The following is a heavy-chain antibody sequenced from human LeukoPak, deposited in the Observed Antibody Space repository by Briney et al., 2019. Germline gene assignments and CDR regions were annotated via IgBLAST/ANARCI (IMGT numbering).Heavy chain of an antibody. CDR2: ISSSSSTI. D-gene: IGHD3-9*01. CDR3: ARNGGRFGWYFDY. Sequence: GGSLRLSCAAPGVIFSDYSMNWVRQAPGKGLEWVSYISSSSSTIYYADSVKGRFTISRDNAKNSLYLQMNSLRAEDTAVYYCARNGGRFGWYFDYWGQGTLVTVSS. CDR1: GVIFSDYS. J-gene: IGHJ4*02. V-gene: IGHV3-48*01.